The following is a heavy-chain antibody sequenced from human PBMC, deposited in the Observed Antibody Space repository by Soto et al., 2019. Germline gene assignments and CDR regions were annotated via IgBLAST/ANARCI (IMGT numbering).Heavy chain of an antibody. V-gene: IGHV3-48*02. J-gene: IGHJ4*02. Sequence: PGGSLRISCAASGFTFRISPMNGVRQGPGKGLEWIAYTMSTGSTIYYADSVKGRFTISRDNAKNSLYLQMNSLRDDDTAVYYCARDQHHAFDYWGQGSLVTVSS. CDR2: TMSTGSTI. CDR3: ARDQHHAFDY. CDR1: GFTFRISP.